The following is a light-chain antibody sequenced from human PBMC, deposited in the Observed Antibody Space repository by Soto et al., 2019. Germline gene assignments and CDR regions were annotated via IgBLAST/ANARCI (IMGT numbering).Light chain of an antibody. CDR3: QVRDSTSDHYV. CDR1: NIGSKS. Sequence: SYELTQPPSVSVAPGQTAIIPCGGDNIGSKSVYWYQQKPGQAPVVVVYDGSDRPSGIPERFSGSNSGTTATLTISRVEAGDEADYFCQVRDSTSDHYVFGAGTKVTV. CDR2: DGS. V-gene: IGLV3-21*02. J-gene: IGLJ1*01.